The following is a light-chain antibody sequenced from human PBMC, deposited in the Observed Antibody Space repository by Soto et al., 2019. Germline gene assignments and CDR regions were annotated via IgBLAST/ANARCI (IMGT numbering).Light chain of an antibody. CDR1: QRVSSNN. CDR2: GAS. Sequence: EIVLTQSPGTLSLSPGERATLSCRASQRVSSNNVAWYEQKPSQAPRLLIYGASNRATDIPDRFSGSGSGTDFTLTISRLEPEDFAVYYCQQYGSSPQTFGQGTKVDIK. J-gene: IGKJ1*01. V-gene: IGKV3-20*01. CDR3: QQYGSSPQT.